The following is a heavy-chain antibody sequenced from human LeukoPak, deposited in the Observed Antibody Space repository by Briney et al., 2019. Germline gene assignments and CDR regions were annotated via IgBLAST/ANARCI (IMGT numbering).Heavy chain of an antibody. V-gene: IGHV4-59*08. J-gene: IGHJ4*02. CDR1: GGSISSYY. CDR2: IYYSGST. D-gene: IGHD1-26*01. Sequence: SETLSLTCTVSGGSISSYYWSWIRQPPGKGLEWIGYIYYSGSTNYNPSLKSRVTISVDTSKNQFSLKLSSVTAADTAVYYCAIISGSSSPIDYWGQGTLVTVSS. CDR3: AIISGSSSPIDY.